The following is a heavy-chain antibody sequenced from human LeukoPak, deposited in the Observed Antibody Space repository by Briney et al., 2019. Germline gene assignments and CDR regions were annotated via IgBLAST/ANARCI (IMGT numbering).Heavy chain of an antibody. CDR2: TSGYNGNT. CDR1: GYIFSTYG. D-gene: IGHD6-19*01. CDR3: ARRRSEEFDFDC. Sequence: ASVTVSCKASGYIFSTYGISWVRQAPGQGLEWMGCTSGYNGNTNYAQKLQGRVTMTTDTSTSTAYMELRSLRSDDTAVYYCARRRSEEFDFDCWGQGTLVTVSS. V-gene: IGHV1-18*01. J-gene: IGHJ4*02.